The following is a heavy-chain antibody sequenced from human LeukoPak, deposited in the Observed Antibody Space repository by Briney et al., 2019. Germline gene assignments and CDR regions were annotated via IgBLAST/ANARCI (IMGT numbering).Heavy chain of an antibody. V-gene: IGHV4-39*01. D-gene: IGHD1-26*01. CDR1: GCSISSSTHY. Sequence: PSETLSLTCTVSGCSISSSTHYWNWIRQPPGKGPEWIGSIYYSGTAYYSPSLKSRVTISVDTSTNQFSLRLTSVTAADTAVYYCARETGGSSIDYWGQGTLVTVSS. CDR3: ARETGGSSIDY. CDR2: IYYSGTA. J-gene: IGHJ4*02.